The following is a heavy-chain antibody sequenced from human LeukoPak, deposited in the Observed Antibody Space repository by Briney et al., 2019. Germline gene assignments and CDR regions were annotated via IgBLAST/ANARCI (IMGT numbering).Heavy chain of an antibody. CDR2: ISGSGGST. Sequence: GGSLRLSCAASGFTFSSYAMSWVRQAPGKGLERVSAISGSGGSTYYADSVKGRFTISRDNSKNTLYLQMNSLRAEDTAVYYCAKEEYITMIVVVHNWFDPWGQGTLVTVSS. CDR1: GFTFSSYA. V-gene: IGHV3-23*01. D-gene: IGHD3-22*01. CDR3: AKEEYITMIVVVHNWFDP. J-gene: IGHJ5*02.